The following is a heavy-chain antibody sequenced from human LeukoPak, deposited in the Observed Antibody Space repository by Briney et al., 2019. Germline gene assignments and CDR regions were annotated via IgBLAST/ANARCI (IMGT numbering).Heavy chain of an antibody. CDR2: MNPNSGNT. CDR3: ATNIGSCSSSSCYGMFDY. J-gene: IGHJ4*02. V-gene: IGHV1-8*03. CDR1: GYTFTSYD. Sequence: GSSVKVSCKASGYTFTSYDINWVRQATGQGLEWMGWMNPNSGNTGYAQKFQGRVTITRNTSISTAYMELSSLRSEDTAVYYCATNIGSCSSSSCYGMFDYWGQGTLVSVSS. D-gene: IGHD2-2*01.